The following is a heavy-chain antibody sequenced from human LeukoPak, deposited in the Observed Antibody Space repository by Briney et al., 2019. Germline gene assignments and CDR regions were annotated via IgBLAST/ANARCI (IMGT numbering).Heavy chain of an antibody. CDR1: GFTFSDYY. J-gene: IGHJ4*02. V-gene: IGHV3-11*01. D-gene: IGHD3-9*01. Sequence: GGSLRLSCAASGFTFSDYYMSWIRQAPGKGLEWVSYISSSGSTIYYADSVKGRFTISRDNAKNSLYLQMNSLRAEDTALYYCAKGSYYDILTGYSDYWGQGTLVTVSS. CDR3: AKGSYYDILTGYSDY. CDR2: ISSSGSTI.